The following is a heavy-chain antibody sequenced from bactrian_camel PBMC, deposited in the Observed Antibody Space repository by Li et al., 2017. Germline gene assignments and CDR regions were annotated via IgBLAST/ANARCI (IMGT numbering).Heavy chain of an antibody. D-gene: IGHD2*01. CDR1: GFAFDTKD. CDR2: INSDGWTA. CDR3: ATDCPAACEYCSGGYCSLLLGY. J-gene: IGHJ6*01. Sequence: QLVESGGGSVPAGGSLRLTCTGSGFAFDTKDMSWVRQAPGKGLEWVSSINSDGWTAYGDSVKGRFTISQDAATKVLYLHMNDLKPEDTAIYYCATDCPAACEYCSGGYCSLLLGYRGQGTQVTVS. V-gene: IGHV3S40*01.